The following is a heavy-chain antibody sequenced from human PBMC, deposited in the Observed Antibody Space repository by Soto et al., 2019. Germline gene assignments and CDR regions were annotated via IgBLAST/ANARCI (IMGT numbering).Heavy chain of an antibody. V-gene: IGHV3-11*01. CDR3: ARGSVTQNL. J-gene: IGHJ4*02. Sequence: QVQLVESGGALVKPGGSLRLSCAASGFIFSDYAMSWIRQAPGKGLEWVSYISGSGSDIYYVDSVKGRFTISRDNAKNSLYLKMNSLRAEDTAIYYCARGSVTQNLWGQGTLVTVSS. D-gene: IGHD2-21*02. CDR1: GFIFSDYA. CDR2: ISGSGSDI.